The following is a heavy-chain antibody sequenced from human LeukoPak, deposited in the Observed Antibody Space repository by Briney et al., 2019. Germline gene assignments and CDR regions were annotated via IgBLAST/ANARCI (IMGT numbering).Heavy chain of an antibody. D-gene: IGHD4-17*01. CDR3: ARDRSRSTVTSAWGY. Sequence: GGSLRLSCAASGFTFSSYAMSWVRQAPGKGLEWVSAISGSGGSTYYADSVKGRFTISRDNSKNTLYLQMNSLRAEDTAVYYCARDRSRSTVTSAWGYWGQGTLVTVSS. J-gene: IGHJ4*02. CDR2: ISGSGGST. CDR1: GFTFSSYA. V-gene: IGHV3-23*01.